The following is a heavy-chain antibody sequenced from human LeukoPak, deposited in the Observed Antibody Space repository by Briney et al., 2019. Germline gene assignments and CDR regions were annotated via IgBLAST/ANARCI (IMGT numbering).Heavy chain of an antibody. CDR2: ISTGSNTI. Sequence: PGGSLRLSCAASGFTFSTYSMNWVRQAPGKGLEWVSYISTGSNTIYYADSVRGRFTISRDNAKNSLYLQMNSLKTEDTAVYYCTTRLSMLPHIDYWGQGTLVTVSS. J-gene: IGHJ4*02. CDR3: TTRLSMLPHIDY. D-gene: IGHD2/OR15-2a*01. CDR1: GFTFSTYS. V-gene: IGHV3-48*01.